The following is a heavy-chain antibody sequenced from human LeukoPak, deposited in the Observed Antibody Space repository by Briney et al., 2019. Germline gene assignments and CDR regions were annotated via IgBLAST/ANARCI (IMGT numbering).Heavy chain of an antibody. CDR2: TYYRSKWYN. V-gene: IGHV6-1*01. Sequence: SQTLSLTCAISGDSVSSNSAAWNWIRQSPLRGLEWLGRTYYRSKWYNDYAVSVKSRVAINPDTAKNQISLQLNSVTPEDTAVYYCASSGSYRFDYWGQGTLVTVSS. D-gene: IGHD1-26*01. CDR3: ASSGSYRFDY. CDR1: GDSVSSNSAA. J-gene: IGHJ4*02.